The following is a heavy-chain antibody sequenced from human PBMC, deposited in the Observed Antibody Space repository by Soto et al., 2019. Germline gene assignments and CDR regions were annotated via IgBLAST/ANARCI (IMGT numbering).Heavy chain of an antibody. Sequence: SETLSLTCTVSGASVNSGGYYWNWFRLLPGRGLEWIGYIYFTGNTYYDPSLESRVTISLDTPQNQFSLELNSVSAADTAVYYCVSGDPWGVLPVYWCPGALLTV. CDR2: IYFTGNT. CDR3: VSGDPWGVLPVY. D-gene: IGHD2-21*02. CDR1: GASVNSGGYY. V-gene: IGHV4-31*03. J-gene: IGHJ4*02.